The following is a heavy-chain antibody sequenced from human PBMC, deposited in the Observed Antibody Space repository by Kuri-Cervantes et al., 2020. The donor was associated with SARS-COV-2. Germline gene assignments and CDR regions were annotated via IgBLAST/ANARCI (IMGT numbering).Heavy chain of an antibody. V-gene: IGHV3-11*04. Sequence: GESLKISCAASGFTFSDYYMSWIRQAPGKGLEWVSYISSSGSTIYYADSVKGRFTISRDNAKNSLYLQMNSLRAEDTAVYYCATLGGDTAMVEGIVATIVDDHWGQGTLVTVSS. CDR1: GFTFSDYY. J-gene: IGHJ5*02. CDR2: ISSSGSTI. D-gene: IGHD5-18*01. CDR3: ATLGGDTAMVEGIVATIVDDH.